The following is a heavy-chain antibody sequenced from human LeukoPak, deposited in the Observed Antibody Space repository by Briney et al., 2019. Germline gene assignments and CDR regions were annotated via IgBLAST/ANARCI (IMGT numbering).Heavy chain of an antibody. V-gene: IGHV1-69*13. Sequence: SVKVSCKASGGTFSSYAISWVRQAPGQGLEWMGGIIPIFGTANYAQKFQGRVTITADESRSTAYMELSSLRSEDTAVYYCGRSELRGAFDIWGQGTMVTVSS. CDR1: GGTFSSYA. CDR3: GRSELRGAFDI. CDR2: IIPIFGTA. J-gene: IGHJ3*02. D-gene: IGHD1-26*01.